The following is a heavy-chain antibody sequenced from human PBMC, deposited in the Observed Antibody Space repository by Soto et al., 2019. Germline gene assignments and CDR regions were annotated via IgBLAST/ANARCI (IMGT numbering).Heavy chain of an antibody. CDR1: GGSFSGYY. Sequence: SETLSLTCAVYGGSFSGYYWSWIRQPPGKGLEWIGEINHSGSTNYNPSLKSRVTISVDTSKNQFSLKLSSVTAADTAVYYCARARYCSSTSCYQYYYYYIDVWGKGTTVTVSS. CDR2: INHSGST. J-gene: IGHJ6*03. D-gene: IGHD2-2*01. CDR3: ARARYCSSTSCYQYYYYYIDV. V-gene: IGHV4-34*01.